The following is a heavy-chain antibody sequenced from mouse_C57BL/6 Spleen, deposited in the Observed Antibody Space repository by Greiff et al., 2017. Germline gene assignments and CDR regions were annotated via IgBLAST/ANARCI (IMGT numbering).Heavy chain of an antibody. CDR1: GYTFTSYW. Sequence: QVQLQQPGAELVKPGASVKLSCKASGYTFTSYWMHWVKQRPGQGLEWIGMIHPNSGSTNYNEKFKSKATLPVDKSSGSAYMQLSSLTAEDSAVYYCARYGSSWGYFDYWGQGTTLTVSS. D-gene: IGHD1-1*01. V-gene: IGHV1-64*01. CDR2: IHPNSGST. CDR3: ARYGSSWGYFDY. J-gene: IGHJ2*01.